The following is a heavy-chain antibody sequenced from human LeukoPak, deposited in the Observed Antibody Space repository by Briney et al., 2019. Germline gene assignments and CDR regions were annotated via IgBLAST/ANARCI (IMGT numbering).Heavy chain of an antibody. D-gene: IGHD1-26*01. V-gene: IGHV4-38-2*01. Sequence: PSETLSLTCAVSGSSISSGYYWGWIRQPPGKGLEWIGSIYYSGSTYYNPSLKSRVTISVDTSKNQFSLKLSSVTAADTAVYYCARSKGSYYSAFDIWGQGTMVTVSS. CDR3: ARSKGSYYSAFDI. CDR1: GSSISSGYY. J-gene: IGHJ3*02. CDR2: IYYSGST.